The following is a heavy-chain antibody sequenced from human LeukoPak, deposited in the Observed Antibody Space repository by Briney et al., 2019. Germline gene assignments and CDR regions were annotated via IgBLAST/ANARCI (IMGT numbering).Heavy chain of an antibody. CDR1: GFTFSSYT. V-gene: IGHV3-21*01. CDR3: ARGAYYGSGSYYPPFDY. D-gene: IGHD3-10*01. CDR2: ISSSSSYI. J-gene: IGHJ4*02. Sequence: SGGSLRLSCAASGFTFSSYTMKWVRQAPGKGLEWVSSISSSSSYIYYADSVKGRFTISRDNAKNSLYLQMNSLRAEDTAVYYCARGAYYGSGSYYPPFDYWGQGTLVTVSS.